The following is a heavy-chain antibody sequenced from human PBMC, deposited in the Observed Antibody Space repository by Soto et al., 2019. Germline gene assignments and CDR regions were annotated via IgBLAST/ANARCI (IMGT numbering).Heavy chain of an antibody. D-gene: IGHD3-9*01. Sequence: SETLSLTCTVSGGSISSYYWSWIRQPPGKGLEWIGYIYYSGSTNYNPSLKSRVTISVDTSKNQFSLKLSSVSSVFRLYLQMNSLKTEDTAVYYCTVHYDILTGSAFDYWGQGTLVTVSS. J-gene: IGHJ4*02. CDR2: IYYSGST. CDR1: GGSISSYY. CDR3: NSLKTEDTAVYYCTVHYDILTGSAFDY. V-gene: IGHV4-59*01.